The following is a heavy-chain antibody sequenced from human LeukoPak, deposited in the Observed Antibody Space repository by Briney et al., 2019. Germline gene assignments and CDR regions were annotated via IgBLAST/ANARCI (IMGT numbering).Heavy chain of an antibody. D-gene: IGHD3-10*01. CDR3: ARRYFVSGSYYTDY. V-gene: IGHV1-2*02. J-gene: IGHJ4*02. Sequence: ASVQVSCKASRYTFSGHYMHWVRPAPGQGLEWMGWINPNSGGTNYAQKFQGRVTMTRDTSITTAYMELSRLRSDDTAVYYCARRYFVSGSYYTDYWGQGTLVTVSS. CDR1: RYTFSGHY. CDR2: INPNSGGT.